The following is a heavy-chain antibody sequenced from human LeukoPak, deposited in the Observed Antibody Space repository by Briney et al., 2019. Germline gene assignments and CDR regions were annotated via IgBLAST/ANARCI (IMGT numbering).Heavy chain of an antibody. J-gene: IGHJ4*02. CDR3: ARGGARSHYSDSSGYFHLFDY. CDR2: IYTSGST. V-gene: IGHV4-4*07. Sequence: SETLSLTCTVSGGSISSYYWSWIRQPAGKGLEWIGRIYTSGSTNYNPSLKSRVTMSVDTSKNQFSLKLSSVTAADTAVYYCARGGARSHYSDSSGYFHLFDYWGQETLVTVSS. D-gene: IGHD3-22*01. CDR1: GGSISSYY.